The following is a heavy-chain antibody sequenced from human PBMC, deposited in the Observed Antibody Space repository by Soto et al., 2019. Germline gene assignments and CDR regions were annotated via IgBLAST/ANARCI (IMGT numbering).Heavy chain of an antibody. Sequence: ASVKVSCKTSGGTFSSFAISWVRQAPGQGXEWMGGIIPIFETANYAQKFQGRVTITADEITGTAYMELRSLRSEDTGVYYCARDLEEVVLGVDHYYYYGMDVWGQGTTVTVSS. D-gene: IGHD2-15*01. J-gene: IGHJ6*02. CDR1: GGTFSSFA. V-gene: IGHV1-69*13. CDR2: IIPIFETA. CDR3: ARDLEEVVLGVDHYYYYGMDV.